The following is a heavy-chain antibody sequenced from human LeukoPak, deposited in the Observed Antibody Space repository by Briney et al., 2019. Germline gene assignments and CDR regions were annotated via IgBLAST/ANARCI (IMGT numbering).Heavy chain of an antibody. CDR1: GYTFTGYY. J-gene: IGHJ5*02. Sequence: ASVKASCKASGYTFTGYYMHWVRQAPGQGLEWMGWINPNSGGTNYAQKFQGRVTMTRDTSISTAYMELSRLRSDDTAVYYCARNAGYCSSTSCLRRFDPWGQGTLVTVSS. CDR3: ARNAGYCSSTSCLRRFDP. V-gene: IGHV1-2*02. CDR2: INPNSGGT. D-gene: IGHD2-2*01.